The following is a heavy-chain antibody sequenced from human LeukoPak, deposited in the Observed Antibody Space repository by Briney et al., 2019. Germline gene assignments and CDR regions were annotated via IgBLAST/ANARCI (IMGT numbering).Heavy chain of an antibody. D-gene: IGHD5-24*01. CDR1: GGSISSYY. J-gene: IGHJ4*02. CDR2: IYYSGST. Sequence: SETLSLTCTVSGGSISSYYWSWIRQPPGKGLEWIGYIYYSGSTNYNPSLKSRATISVDTSKNQFSLKLSSVTAADTAVYYCARTQYYFDYWGQGTLVTVSS. V-gene: IGHV4-59*01. CDR3: ARTQYYFDY.